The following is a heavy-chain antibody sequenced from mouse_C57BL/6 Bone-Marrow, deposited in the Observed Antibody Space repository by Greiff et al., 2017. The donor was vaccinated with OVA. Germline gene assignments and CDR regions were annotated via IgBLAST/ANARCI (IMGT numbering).Heavy chain of an antibody. J-gene: IGHJ1*03. CDR3: TTFPYYYGSSHWYFDV. CDR2: IDPENGDT. Sequence: VQLQQSGAELVRPGASVKLSCTASGFNIKDDYMHWVKQRPEQGLEWIGWIDPENGDTEYASKFQGKATITADTSSNTAYRQLSSLTSEDTAVYYCTTFPYYYGSSHWYFDVWGTGTTVTVSS. V-gene: IGHV14-4*01. CDR1: GFNIKDDY. D-gene: IGHD1-1*01.